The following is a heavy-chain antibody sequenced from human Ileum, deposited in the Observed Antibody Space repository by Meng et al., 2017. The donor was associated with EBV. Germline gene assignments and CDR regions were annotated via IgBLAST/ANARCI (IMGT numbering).Heavy chain of an antibody. CDR1: WDSISMVIW. D-gene: IGHD1-7*01. CDR2: VYHRGDT. V-gene: IGHV4-4*02. CDR3: GRDQGRELINH. J-gene: IGHJ4*02. Sequence: GPGLVMPSGPLAPSGPVSWDSISMVIWWSLVRQPPGKGLEWIGEVYHRGDTNYNPSLKSRVDISVDKSKNQFYLSLFSVTAADTAVYYCGRDQGRELINHWGQGTLVTVSS.